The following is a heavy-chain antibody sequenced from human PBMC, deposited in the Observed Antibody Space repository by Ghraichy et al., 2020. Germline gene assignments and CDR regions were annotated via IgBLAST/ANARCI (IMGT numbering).Heavy chain of an antibody. CDR1: GGSISSYY. CDR2: IYYSGST. Sequence: SETLSLTCTVSGGSISSYYWSWIRQPPGKGLEWIGYIYYSGSTNYNPSLKSRVTISVDTSKNQFSLKLSSVTAADTAVYYCARDRVGALTHWGQGTLVTVSS. J-gene: IGHJ4*02. V-gene: IGHV4-59*01. CDR3: ARDRVGALTH. D-gene: IGHD1-26*01.